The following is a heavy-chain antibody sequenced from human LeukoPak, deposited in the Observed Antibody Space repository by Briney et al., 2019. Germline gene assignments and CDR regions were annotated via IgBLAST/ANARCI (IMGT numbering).Heavy chain of an antibody. J-gene: IGHJ4*02. V-gene: IGHV4-4*02. CDR3: ARGFGGSFPRSFDF. CDR1: GGSIASSHW. CDR2: IYHGGNT. Sequence: PSETLSLTCVVSGGSIASSHWWNWVRQPPGKGLEWIGEIYHGGNTNSNPSLKSRVTISVDKSNNRFSLNLTSVTAADTAFYYCARGFGGSFPRSFDFWGRGRLVSVSS. D-gene: IGHD2-15*01.